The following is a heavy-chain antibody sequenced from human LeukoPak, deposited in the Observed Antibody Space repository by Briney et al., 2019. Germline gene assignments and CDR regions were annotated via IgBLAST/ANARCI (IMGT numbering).Heavy chain of an antibody. Sequence: PGGSLRLSCVVSGLTFSSYWMHWVRQAPGKGPVWVSRINNDGSGTTYADSVKGRFTISRDDAKNTLYLQMNSLRAEDTAVYYCVRGGESTWSWGQGTLVTVSS. CDR1: GLTFSSYW. CDR3: VRGGESTWS. J-gene: IGHJ5*02. CDR2: INNDGSGT. V-gene: IGHV3-74*01. D-gene: IGHD2-15*01.